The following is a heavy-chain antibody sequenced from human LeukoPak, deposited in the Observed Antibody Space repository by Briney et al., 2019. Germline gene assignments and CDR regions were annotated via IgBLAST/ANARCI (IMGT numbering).Heavy chain of an antibody. V-gene: IGHV3-30*02. CDR1: GFTFSSYG. D-gene: IGHD3-22*01. CDR2: IRYDGSNK. J-gene: IGHJ4*02. Sequence: PGGSLRLSCAASGFTFSSYGMHWVRQAPGKGLEWVAFIRYDGSNKYYADSVKGRFTISRDNSKNTLYLQMNSLRAEDTAVYYCALSGYYLPNYFDYWGQGTLVTVSS. CDR3: ALSGYYLPNYFDY.